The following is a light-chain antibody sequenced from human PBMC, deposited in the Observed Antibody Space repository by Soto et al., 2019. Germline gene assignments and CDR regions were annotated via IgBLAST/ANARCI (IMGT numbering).Light chain of an antibody. Sequence: QSALTQPRSVSGSPGQSVTIACTGTSSDVGGYHYVSWYQHHPGKAPKLMIFNVNERPSGVPARFSGSKSGNTASLTISGLQAEDEADYYCCSYAGSNNYYLFGPGTKLTVL. J-gene: IGLJ1*01. CDR3: CSYAGSNNYYL. CDR2: NVN. V-gene: IGLV2-11*01. CDR1: SSDVGGYHY.